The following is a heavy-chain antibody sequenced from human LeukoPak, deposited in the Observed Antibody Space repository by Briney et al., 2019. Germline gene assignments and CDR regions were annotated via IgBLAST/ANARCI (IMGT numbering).Heavy chain of an antibody. CDR1: GFTFSSYG. J-gene: IGHJ4*02. D-gene: IGHD6-19*01. CDR3: AKLAKPYSSGRTLLDY. V-gene: IGHV3-30*18. CDR2: ISYDGSNK. Sequence: SGGSLRLSCAASGFTFSSYGMHWVRQAPGKGLEWVAVISYDGSNKYYADSVKGRFTISRDNSKNTLYLQMNSLRAEDTAVYYCAKLAKPYSSGRTLLDYWGQGTLVTVSS.